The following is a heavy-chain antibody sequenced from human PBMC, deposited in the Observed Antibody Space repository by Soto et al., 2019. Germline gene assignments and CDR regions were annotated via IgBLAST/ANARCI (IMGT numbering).Heavy chain of an antibody. Sequence: EVQLVESGGGLVKPGGSLRLFCAASGFTFSSYSMNWVRQAPGKGLEWVSSISSSSSYIYYADSVKGRFTISRDNAKNYLYLQMNSLRAEGTAVDDCARDFGRGDYVVGGGDYWGQGTLVTVSS. CDR1: GFTFSSYS. CDR3: ARDFGRGDYVVGGGDY. D-gene: IGHD4-17*01. V-gene: IGHV3-21*01. J-gene: IGHJ4*02. CDR2: ISSSSSYI.